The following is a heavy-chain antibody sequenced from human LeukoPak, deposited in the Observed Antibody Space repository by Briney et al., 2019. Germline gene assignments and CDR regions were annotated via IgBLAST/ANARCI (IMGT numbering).Heavy chain of an antibody. Sequence: GSLRLSCAASGFNFANHAMSWVRQTPGKGLEWVSAISGSGGSTYYADSVKGRFTISRDNSKNTLYLQMNSLRAEDTAVYYCAKSGYDFWSGYYGYWGQGTLVTVSS. CDR2: ISGSGGST. CDR3: AKSGYDFWSGYYGY. CDR1: GFNFANHA. J-gene: IGHJ4*02. D-gene: IGHD3-3*01. V-gene: IGHV3-23*01.